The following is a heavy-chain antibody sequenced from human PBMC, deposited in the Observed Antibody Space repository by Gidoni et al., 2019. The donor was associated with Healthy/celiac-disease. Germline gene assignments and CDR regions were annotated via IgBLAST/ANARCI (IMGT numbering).Heavy chain of an antibody. V-gene: IGHV4-34*01. D-gene: IGHD6-13*01. CDR1: SGSFSVYY. J-gene: IGHJ6*02. Sequence: QVQLQQWAAGPFKPSETLSLTCAVYSGSFSVYYWRWIRQPPGKGLEWIGEINHSGSTNYNPSLKSRFTISVDTSKNQFSLKLSSVTAADTAVYYCARGAAAAGDGMDVWGQGTTVTVSS. CDR3: ARGAAAAGDGMDV. CDR2: INHSGST.